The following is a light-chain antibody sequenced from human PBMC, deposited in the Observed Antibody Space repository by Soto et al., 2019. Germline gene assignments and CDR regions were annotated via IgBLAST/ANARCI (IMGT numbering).Light chain of an antibody. CDR3: QQSYNSPT. J-gene: IGKJ1*01. Sequence: DIQMTQSPSSLSASIGDRVTITCRASQSISSYLNWYQQKPGRAPKVLIYDASNLRSGVPARFSGSGSGTDFTLTISSLQPEDFATYYCQQSYNSPTFGQGTKVEIK. V-gene: IGKV1-39*01. CDR2: DAS. CDR1: QSISSY.